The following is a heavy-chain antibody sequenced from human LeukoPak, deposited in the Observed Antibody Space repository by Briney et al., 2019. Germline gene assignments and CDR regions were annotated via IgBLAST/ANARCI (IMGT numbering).Heavy chain of an antibody. CDR2: TYYRSKWYN. V-gene: IGHV6-1*01. D-gene: IGHD3-22*01. Sequence: SQTLSLTCAISGDSVSSNSAAWNWIRQSPSRGLEWLGRTYYRSKWYNDYAVSVKSRITINPDTSKNQFSLQLNSMTPEDTAVYYCARAPVTMIVVAKGYNWFDPWGQGTLVTVSS. CDR3: ARAPVTMIVVAKGYNWFDP. J-gene: IGHJ5*02. CDR1: GDSVSSNSAA.